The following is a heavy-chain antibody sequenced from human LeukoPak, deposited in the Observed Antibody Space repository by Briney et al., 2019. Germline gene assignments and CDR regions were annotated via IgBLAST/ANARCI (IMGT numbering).Heavy chain of an antibody. CDR1: GYTLTELS. J-gene: IGHJ5*02. Sequence: ASVTVSCKVSGYTLTELSMHWVRQAPGKGLEWMGGFDPEDGETIYAQKFQGRVTMTEDTSTDTAYMELSSLRSEDTAVYYCATVGVIRYSSSWYGNPRNNWFDPWGQGTLVTVSS. D-gene: IGHD6-13*01. V-gene: IGHV1-24*01. CDR2: FDPEDGET. CDR3: ATVGVIRYSSSWYGNPRNNWFDP.